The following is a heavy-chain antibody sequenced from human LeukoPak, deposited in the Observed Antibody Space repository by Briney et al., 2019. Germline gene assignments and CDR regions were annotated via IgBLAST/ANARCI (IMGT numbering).Heavy chain of an antibody. CDR2: MNPNSGNT. CDR1: GYTFTSYD. D-gene: IGHD2-15*01. V-gene: IGHV1-8*01. Sequence: GASLKVSCKASGYTFTSYDINWVRQATGQGLEWMVWMNPNSGNTGYAQKFRGRVTMTRNTSISTAYMELSSLRSEDTAVYYCARGWWVARQYYFDCWGQGTLVTVSS. J-gene: IGHJ4*02. CDR3: ARGWWVARQYYFDC.